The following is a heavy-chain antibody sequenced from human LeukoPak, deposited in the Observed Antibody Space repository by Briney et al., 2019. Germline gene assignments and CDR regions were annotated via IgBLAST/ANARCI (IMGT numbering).Heavy chain of an antibody. CDR2: ISAYNGNT. V-gene: IGHV1-18*01. Sequence: ASVKVSCTASGYTFTSYGISWVRQAPGQGLEWMGWISAYNGNTNYAQKLQGRVTMTTDTSTSTAYMELRSLRSDDTAVYYCARESGCSGGSCYRILDYWGQGTLVTVSS. D-gene: IGHD2-15*01. CDR1: GYTFTSYG. J-gene: IGHJ4*02. CDR3: ARESGCSGGSCYRILDY.